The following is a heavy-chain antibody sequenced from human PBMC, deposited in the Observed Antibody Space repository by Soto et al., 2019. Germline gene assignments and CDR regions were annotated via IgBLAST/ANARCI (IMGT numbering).Heavy chain of an antibody. V-gene: IGHV3-23*01. Sequence: PXGSLRLSCAAAGVTFSSYAMSWVRQAPGKGLEWVSAIIGSGGSTYYADSVKGRFTISRDNSKNTLYLQMNSLRAEDTAVYYCAKDARRYYDSSGYYAFFDYWGQGTLVTVSS. D-gene: IGHD3-22*01. CDR2: IIGSGGST. J-gene: IGHJ4*02. CDR1: GVTFSSYA. CDR3: AKDARRYYDSSGYYAFFDY.